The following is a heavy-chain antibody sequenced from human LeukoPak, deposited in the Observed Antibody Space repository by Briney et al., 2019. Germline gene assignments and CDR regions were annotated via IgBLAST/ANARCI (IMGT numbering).Heavy chain of an antibody. J-gene: IGHJ4*02. CDR1: DVSFSGYF. D-gene: IGHD6-13*01. Sequence: SETLSLTCDVYDVSFSGYFWTWIRQSPGKGLEWIGEVNHSGSTNYNPSLQSRITVSVDKSKNQFSLKLSSVTAADTAVYYCARLEIPPPAAVLKGEYYFDYWGQGTLVTVSS. CDR2: VNHSGST. CDR3: ARLEIPPPAAVLKGEYYFDY. V-gene: IGHV4-34*01.